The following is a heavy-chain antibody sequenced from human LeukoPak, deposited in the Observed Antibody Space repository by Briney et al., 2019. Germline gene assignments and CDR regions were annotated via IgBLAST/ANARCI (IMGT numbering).Heavy chain of an antibody. V-gene: IGHV3-23*01. Sequence: PGGSLRLSCAASGFTFSSYAMRWVRQAPGKGLEWVSTISGSGDSTYYADSVKGRFTISRDNSKNTLYLQLNSLTAEDTAAYYCARGDRDPFDYWGQGTLVTVSS. CDR1: GFTFSSYA. CDR3: ARGDRDPFDY. D-gene: IGHD2-21*02. J-gene: IGHJ4*02. CDR2: ISGSGDST.